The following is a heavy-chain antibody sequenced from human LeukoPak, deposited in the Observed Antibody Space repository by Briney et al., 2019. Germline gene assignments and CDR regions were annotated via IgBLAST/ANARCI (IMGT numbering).Heavy chain of an antibody. CDR2: ISHDGTVT. CDR1: GFTFSSYG. V-gene: IGHV3-30*03. J-gene: IGHJ4*02. D-gene: IGHD3-10*01. CDR3: ASGSPPDY. Sequence: GGSLRLSCAASGFTFSSYGMQWVRQAPDKGLEWVAVISHDGTVTHYAESVKGRFTISRHNSKNTLYLQMNSLRAEDTAVYYCASGSPPDYWGQGTLVTVSS.